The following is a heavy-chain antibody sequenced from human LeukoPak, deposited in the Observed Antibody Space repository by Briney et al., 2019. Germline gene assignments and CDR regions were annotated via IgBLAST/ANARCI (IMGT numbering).Heavy chain of an antibody. D-gene: IGHD3-22*01. V-gene: IGHV3-74*01. CDR1: GFTFSSYW. Sequence: GGSLRLSCAASGFTFSSYWMHWVRQAPGKGLVWVSRINSDGSSTSYADSVKGRFTISRDNSKNTLYLQMNSLRAEDTAVYYCATRDYYDSSGYPDAFDIWGQGTMVTVSS. CDR3: ATRDYYDSSGYPDAFDI. J-gene: IGHJ3*02. CDR2: INSDGSST.